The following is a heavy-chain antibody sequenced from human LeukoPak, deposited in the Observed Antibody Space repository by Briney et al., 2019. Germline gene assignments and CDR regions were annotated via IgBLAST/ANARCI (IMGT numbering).Heavy chain of an antibody. J-gene: IGHJ6*03. CDR3: ARDRVAARQWGYYYYMDV. V-gene: IGHV3-7*01. CDR1: GFTFSTYW. CDR2: IKQDGSEK. Sequence: GGSLRLSCVASGFTFSTYWMSWVRQAPGKGLEWVANIKQDGSEKYYGDSMKGRFTISRDNAKNSLYLQMNSLRAEDTAVYYCARDRVAARQWGYYYYMDVWGKGTTVTVSS. D-gene: IGHD6-6*01.